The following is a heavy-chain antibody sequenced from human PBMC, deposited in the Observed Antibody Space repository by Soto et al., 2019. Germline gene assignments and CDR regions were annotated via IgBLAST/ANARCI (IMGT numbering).Heavy chain of an antibody. CDR3: ARDTYSSGWYDS. CDR2: LFRGGSS. J-gene: IGHJ5*01. D-gene: IGHD6-19*01. V-gene: IGHV3-53*05. CDR1: GFTVSTGY. Sequence: GGSLRLSCAASGFTVSTGYMAWVRQAPGKGLEWISVLFRGGSSYYCASVKGRFTISRDNSKNTLSLAMSSLRVEDTAVYFCARDTYSSGWYDSWGQGTLVTVSS.